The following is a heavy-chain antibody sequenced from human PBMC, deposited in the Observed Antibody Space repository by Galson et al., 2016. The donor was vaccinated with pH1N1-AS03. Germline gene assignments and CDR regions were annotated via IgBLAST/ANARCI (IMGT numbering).Heavy chain of an antibody. D-gene: IGHD3-16*01. Sequence: ETLSLTCTVSNASIDRHYWSWIRQSPGKGLEWIGQMYYSGRTSFNPSLKNRVSIFMDTSNSQLSLELTSVTAADTAVYYCARDEGKLDYSWGHYRHNGWFDSWSQGILVTVSS. CDR3: ARDEGKLDYSWGHYRHNGWFDS. CDR1: NASIDRHY. J-gene: IGHJ5*01. V-gene: IGHV4-59*11. CDR2: MYYSGRT.